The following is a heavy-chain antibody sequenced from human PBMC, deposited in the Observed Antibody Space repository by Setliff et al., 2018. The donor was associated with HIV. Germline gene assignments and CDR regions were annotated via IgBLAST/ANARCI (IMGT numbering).Heavy chain of an antibody. D-gene: IGHD3-22*01. CDR1: GYTFIGYH. J-gene: IGHJ3*02. CDR2: INPNSGAT. V-gene: IGHV1-2*06. CDR3: ARGADYYDTSDSGEDAFDI. Sequence: GASVKVSCKASGYTFIGYHIHWVRQAPRQGLEWMGRINPNSGATNYAQKFQGRVTMTRDTPSRTAYMELSRLRSDDTAVYFCARGADYYDTSDSGEDAFDIWGQGTMVTVSS.